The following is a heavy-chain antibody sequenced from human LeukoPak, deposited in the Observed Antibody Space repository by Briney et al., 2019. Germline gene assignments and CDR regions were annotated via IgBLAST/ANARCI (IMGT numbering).Heavy chain of an antibody. CDR1: GGSITSSSYF. V-gene: IGHV4-39*01. Sequence: SETLSLTCTVSGGSITSSSYFWGWIRQPPGKGLEWVGSVFYSGSTYYNPSLKSRVTISVDTSNNQFSLKLSSVTAADTAVYYCARVNGVRVGYSYGYTFDYWGQGTLVTVSS. CDR3: ARVNGVRVGYSYGYTFDY. J-gene: IGHJ4*02. CDR2: VFYSGST. D-gene: IGHD5-18*01.